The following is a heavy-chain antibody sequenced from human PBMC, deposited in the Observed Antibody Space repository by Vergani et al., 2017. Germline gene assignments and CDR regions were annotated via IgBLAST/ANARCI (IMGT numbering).Heavy chain of an antibody. J-gene: IGHJ3*02. CDR1: GGSISSSSYY. V-gene: IGHV4-39*02. CDR3: ARETSRDILTGYSYDAFDI. CDR2: IYYSGST. D-gene: IGHD3-9*01. Sequence: QLQLQESGPGLVKPSETLSLTCTVSGGSISSSSYYWGWIRQPPGRGLEWIGSIYYSGSTYYNPSLKSRVTISGDTSKNQFSLKLSSVTAADTAVYYCARETSRDILTGYSYDAFDIWGQGTMVTVSS.